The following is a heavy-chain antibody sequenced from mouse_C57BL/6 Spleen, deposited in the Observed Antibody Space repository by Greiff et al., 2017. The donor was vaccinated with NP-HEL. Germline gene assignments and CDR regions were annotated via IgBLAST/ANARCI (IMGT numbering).Heavy chain of an antibody. CDR3: ARVQYDYGPFAY. CDR2: ISDGGSYT. Sequence: EVQVVESGGGLVKPGGSLKLSCAASGFTFSSYAMSWVRQTPEKRLEWVATISDGGSYTYYPDNVKGRFTISRDNAKNNLYLQMSHLKSEDTAMYYCARVQYDYGPFAYWGQGTLVTVSA. CDR1: GFTFSSYA. D-gene: IGHD2-4*01. J-gene: IGHJ3*01. V-gene: IGHV5-4*01.